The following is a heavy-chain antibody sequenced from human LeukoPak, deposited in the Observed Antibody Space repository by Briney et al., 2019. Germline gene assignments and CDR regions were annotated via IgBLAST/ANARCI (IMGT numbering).Heavy chain of an antibody. CDR3: ATDSRDSSSYYFDY. V-gene: IGHV1-46*01. J-gene: IGHJ4*02. CDR1: GHTFTSYY. D-gene: IGHD6-13*01. CDR2: INPSGDST. Sequence: GASVKVSCKASGHTFTSYYMHWVRQAPGQGLEWMGIINPSGDSTSYAQKFQDRVTMTRDTSTSTVYMELRSLRSEDTAVYYCATDSRDSSSYYFDYWGQGTLVTVSS.